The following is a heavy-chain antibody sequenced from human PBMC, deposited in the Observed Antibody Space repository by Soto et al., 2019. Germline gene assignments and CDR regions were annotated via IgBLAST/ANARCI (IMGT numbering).Heavy chain of an antibody. CDR2: ISYDGSNK. D-gene: IGHD3-10*01. CDR1: GFTFSSYG. V-gene: IGHV3-30*18. CDR3: AKDRYYYGSGSYYPYDY. J-gene: IGHJ4*02. Sequence: GGSLRLSCAASGFTFSSYGMHWVRQAPGKGLEWVAVISYDGSNKYYADSVKGRFTISRDNSKNTLYLQMNSLRAEDTAVYYCAKDRYYYGSGSYYPYDYWGQGT.